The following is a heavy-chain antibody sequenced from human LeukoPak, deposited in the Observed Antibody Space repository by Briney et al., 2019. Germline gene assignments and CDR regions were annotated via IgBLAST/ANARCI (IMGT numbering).Heavy chain of an antibody. Sequence: PSETLSLTCAIYDESFSGYLSDSYWSWARRPPGRGLEWIGEIDRHGNTNYSPSLKSRVTISIQTSKSQFSLNLNSVTDADTAVYYCARRGGGNYPYYFDYWGRGTPVTVSS. CDR2: IDRHGNT. CDR3: ARRGGGNYPYYFDY. D-gene: IGHD3-16*01. J-gene: IGHJ4*02. V-gene: IGHV4-34*01. CDR1: DESFSGYLSDSY.